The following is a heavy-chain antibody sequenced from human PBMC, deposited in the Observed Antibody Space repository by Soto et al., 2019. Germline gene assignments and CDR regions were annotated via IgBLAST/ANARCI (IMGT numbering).Heavy chain of an antibody. V-gene: IGHV4-59*01. Sequence: SETLSLTCTVSGVSISSYYWSWIRQPPGKGLEWIGYIYHSGTTSYNPSLESRVTISIDTSKKQVSLKLTSVTAADTAVYYCARENLRWFDPWGQGTQVTVSS. CDR3: ARENLRWFDP. CDR1: GVSISSYY. D-gene: IGHD3-9*01. J-gene: IGHJ5*02. CDR2: IYHSGTT.